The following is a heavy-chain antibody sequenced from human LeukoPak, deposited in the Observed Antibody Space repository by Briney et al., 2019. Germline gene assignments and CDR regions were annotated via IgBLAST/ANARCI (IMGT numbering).Heavy chain of an antibody. D-gene: IGHD3-10*01. CDR3: ARMGSGSSGRGNWFDP. CDR2: LYSSGST. CDR1: GGSISSYY. J-gene: IGHJ5*02. V-gene: IGHV4-4*07. Sequence: SETLSLTCTVSGGSISSYYWSWIRQPAGKGLEWIGRLYSSGSTNYNPSLKSRATMSVDTSKNQFSLKLTSVTAADTAVYYCARMGSGSSGRGNWFDPWGQGTLVTVSS.